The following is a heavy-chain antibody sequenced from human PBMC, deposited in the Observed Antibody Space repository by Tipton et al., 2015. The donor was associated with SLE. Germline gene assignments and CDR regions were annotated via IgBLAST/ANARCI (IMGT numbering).Heavy chain of an antibody. CDR1: GASISSNIYY. Sequence: TLSLTCTVSGASISSNIYYWGWIRQPPGKGLEWIGYIYYSGSTNYNPSLKSRVTISVDTSKNQFSLKLSSVTAADTAVYYCARGAVLIQDNSWFDPWGQGTLVTVSS. V-gene: IGHV4-61*05. CDR2: IYYSGST. CDR3: ARGAVLIQDNSWFDP. D-gene: IGHD2-21*01. J-gene: IGHJ5*02.